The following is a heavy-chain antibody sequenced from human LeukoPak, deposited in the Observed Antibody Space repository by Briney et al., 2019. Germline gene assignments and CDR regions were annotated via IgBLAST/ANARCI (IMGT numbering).Heavy chain of an antibody. CDR1: GFTFSTYG. CDR3: VRVFLESLTAGYFDH. CDR2: ISYDGRQK. V-gene: IGHV3-30*03. Sequence: GGSLRLSCAASGFTFSTYGMNWVRQAPGKGLEWVAVISYDGRQKYYADSVKGRFTISRDNSKDTVYLQMNSLRDEDSATYYCVRVFLESLTAGYFDHWGQGTLDTVSP. J-gene: IGHJ4*02. D-gene: IGHD3-3*01.